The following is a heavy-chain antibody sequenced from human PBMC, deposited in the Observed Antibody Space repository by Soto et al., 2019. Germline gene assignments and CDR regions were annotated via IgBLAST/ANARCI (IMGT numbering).Heavy chain of an antibody. CDR2: VSHDGRNT. V-gene: IGHV3-30*18. D-gene: IGHD6-19*01. Sequence: VQLVESGGGVVQPGRSLRLSCAASGFTFSDYAMHWVRQAPGKGVEWVAVVSHDGRNTHYADSVKGRFTISRDSSKITVALEITSLRAEDTAVYYGAKGGRQCLGTSGFNYWCQGALVTGSS. CDR3: AKGGRQCLGTSGFNY. CDR1: GFTFSDYA. J-gene: IGHJ4*02.